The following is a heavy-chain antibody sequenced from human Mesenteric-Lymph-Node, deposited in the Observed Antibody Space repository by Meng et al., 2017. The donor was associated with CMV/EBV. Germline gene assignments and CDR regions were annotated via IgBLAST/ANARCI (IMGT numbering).Heavy chain of an antibody. CDR1: GGSISSSSYY. Sequence: GSLRLSCTVSGGSISSSSYYWGWIRQPPGKGLEWIGSIYYSGSTYYNPSLKSQVTISVDTSKNQFSLKLTSVTAADTAVYYCARGNDFWSGAKYHFWGQGTLVTVSS. CDR3: ARGNDFWSGAKYHF. D-gene: IGHD3-3*01. CDR2: IYYSGST. J-gene: IGHJ4*02. V-gene: IGHV4-39*07.